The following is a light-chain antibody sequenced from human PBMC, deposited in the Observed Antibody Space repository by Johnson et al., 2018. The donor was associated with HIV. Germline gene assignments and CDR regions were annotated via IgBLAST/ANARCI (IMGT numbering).Light chain of an antibody. Sequence: QSVLTQPPSVSAAPGQKVTISCSGSSSNIGKNYVSWYQQLPGTAHKLLIFANHKRPSGIPDRFSGSQSGTSATLGITGLQTGDEADYYCGTWDSSLSAYVFGTGTKVTVL. CDR1: SSNIGKNY. V-gene: IGLV1-51*01. CDR3: GTWDSSLSAYV. J-gene: IGLJ1*01. CDR2: ANH.